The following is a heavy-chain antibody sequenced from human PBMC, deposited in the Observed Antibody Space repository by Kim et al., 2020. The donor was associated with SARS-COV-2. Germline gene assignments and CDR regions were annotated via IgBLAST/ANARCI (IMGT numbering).Heavy chain of an antibody. Sequence: ASVKVSCKASGYTFTSYAMHWVRQAPGQRLEWMGWINAGNGNTKYSQKFQGRVTITRDTSASTAYMELSSLRSEVTAVYYCARDRDYGDYHLYYYYGMDVWGQVATVTASS. V-gene: IGHV1-3*01. CDR1: GYTFTSYA. D-gene: IGHD4-17*01. CDR2: INAGNGNT. J-gene: IGHJ6*01. CDR3: ARDRDYGDYHLYYYYGMDV.